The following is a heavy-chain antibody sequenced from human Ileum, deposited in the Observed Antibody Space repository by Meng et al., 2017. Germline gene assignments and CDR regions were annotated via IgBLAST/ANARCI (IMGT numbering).Heavy chain of an antibody. CDR3: ARVNRYSSTWYFDY. CDR1: GGTFSTYA. Sequence: QVQLGQSGAKMKKPGSSVRVSCRASGGTFSTYAISWVRQAPGQGLEWMGGIIPIFGIANYAQKFQGRITITADESTSTAYMELSSLRSEDTAVYYCARVNRYSSTWYFDYWGQGTLVTVSS. V-gene: IGHV1-69*01. J-gene: IGHJ4*02. D-gene: IGHD6-13*01. CDR2: IIPIFGIA.